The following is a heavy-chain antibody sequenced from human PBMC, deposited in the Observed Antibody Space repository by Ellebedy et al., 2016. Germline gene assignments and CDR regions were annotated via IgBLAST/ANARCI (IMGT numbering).Heavy chain of an antibody. CDR3: AREPSSSSPEGCFGY. CDR1: GFTFSSYW. Sequence: GESLKISXAASGFTFSSYWMHWVRQAPGKGLVWVSRINSDGSSTSYADSVKGRFTISRDNSKNTLYLQMNSLRAEDTAVYYCAREPSSSSPEGCFGYWGQGTLVTVSS. CDR2: INSDGSST. D-gene: IGHD6-13*01. J-gene: IGHJ4*02. V-gene: IGHV3-74*01.